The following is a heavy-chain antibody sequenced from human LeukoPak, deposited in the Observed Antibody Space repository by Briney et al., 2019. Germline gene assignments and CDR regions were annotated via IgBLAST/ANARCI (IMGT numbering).Heavy chain of an antibody. Sequence: SQTLSLTCAISGDSVSSNSAAWNWIRQSPSRGLEWLGRTYYRSKWYNDYAVSVKSRITINPDTSKNQLSLQLNSVTPEDTAVYYCARGAHDSSGYYYVGAFDIWGQGTMVTVSS. CDR1: GDSVSSNSAA. D-gene: IGHD3-22*01. J-gene: IGHJ3*02. CDR2: TYYRSKWYN. V-gene: IGHV6-1*01. CDR3: ARGAHDSSGYYYVGAFDI.